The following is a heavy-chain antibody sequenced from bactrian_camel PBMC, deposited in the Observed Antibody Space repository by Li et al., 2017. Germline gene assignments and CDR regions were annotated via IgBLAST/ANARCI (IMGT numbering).Heavy chain of an antibody. CDR2: IATGGHSP. CDR3: AAQSGLNIRYVLQEVAYSY. Sequence: QLVESGGGSVQPGGSLTLTCVASEYGYSSYCMGWFRQAPGKEREGVAAIATGGHSPYYADSVKGRFTISRDTAKNTLYLRMNSLKPEDTAMYYCAAQSGLNIRYVLQEVAYSYWGQGTQVTVS. J-gene: IGHJ4*01. D-gene: IGHD3*01. CDR1: EYGYSSYC. V-gene: IGHV3S28*01.